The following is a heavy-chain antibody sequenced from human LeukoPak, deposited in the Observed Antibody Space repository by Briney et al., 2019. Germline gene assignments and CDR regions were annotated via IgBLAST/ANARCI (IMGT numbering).Heavy chain of an antibody. D-gene: IGHD1-26*01. J-gene: IGHJ5*02. CDR1: GFTFSSYA. V-gene: IGHV3-23*01. CDR3: AKERGSMGGATSNGSDP. CDR2: ISGSGGST. Sequence: GGSLRLSCAASGFTFSSYAMSWVRQAPGKGLEWVSAISGSGGSTYYADSVKGRFTISRDNSKNTLYLQMNSLRAEDTAVYYWAKERGSMGGATSNGSDPGGREPLFTVS.